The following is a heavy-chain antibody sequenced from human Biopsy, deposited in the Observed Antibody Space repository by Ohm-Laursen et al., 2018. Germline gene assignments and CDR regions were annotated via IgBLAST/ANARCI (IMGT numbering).Heavy chain of an antibody. CDR2: IYYTGST. CDR3: ARHAPSYSGSYWRYFDL. Sequence: GTLSLTCTVSGGSISSYYWSWIRQPPGKGLEWIGYIYYTGSTDYNPSLKSRVTISVDTSMNHLSLRLTFVTAADTAVYYCARHAPSYSGSYWRYFDLWGRGTLVTVSS. D-gene: IGHD1-26*01. J-gene: IGHJ2*01. CDR1: GGSISSYY. V-gene: IGHV4-59*08.